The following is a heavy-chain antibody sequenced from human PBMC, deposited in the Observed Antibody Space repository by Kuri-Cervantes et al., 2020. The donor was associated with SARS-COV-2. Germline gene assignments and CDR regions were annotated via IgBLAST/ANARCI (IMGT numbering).Heavy chain of an antibody. CDR3: ARLDAVVYFGMDV. D-gene: IGHD5-18*01. Sequence: ASVQDSCKASGYSFTSYGITWVRQAPGQGLEWMGWISAFNGNTNYAQKFRDRVALTTDTSTSIAYMELRTLRSDDTAVYYCARLDAVVYFGMDVWGQGTTVTVSS. J-gene: IGHJ6*02. V-gene: IGHV1-18*01. CDR2: ISAFNGNT. CDR1: GYSFTSYG.